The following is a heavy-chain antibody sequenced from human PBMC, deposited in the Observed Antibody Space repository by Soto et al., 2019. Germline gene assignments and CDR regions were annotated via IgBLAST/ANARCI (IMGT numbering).Heavy chain of an antibody. D-gene: IGHD2-15*01. CDR3: ARLNIVVVVAATFWWFEP. V-gene: IGHV4-30-4*01. CDR1: GGSIGSGDYY. CDR2: IYYSGST. Sequence: PSETLSLTCTVSGGSIGSGDYYWSWIRQPPGKGLEWIGYIYYSGSTYYNPSLKSRVTISVDTSKNQFSLKLSSVTAADTAVYYCARLNIVVVVAATFWWFEPWGQGTLVTVCS. J-gene: IGHJ5*02.